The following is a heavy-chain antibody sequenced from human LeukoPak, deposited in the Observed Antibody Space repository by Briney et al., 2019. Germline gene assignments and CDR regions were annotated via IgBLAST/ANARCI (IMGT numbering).Heavy chain of an antibody. CDR1: GGSISSYY. V-gene: IGHV4-59*01. CDR2: IYYSGST. J-gene: IGHJ6*03. Sequence: SETLSLTCTVSGGSISSYYWSWIRQPPGKGLEWIGYIYYSGSTNYNPSLKSRVTISVDTSKNQFSLKLSSVTAADTAVYYCARATRRIAAAAPGYYYYTDVWGKGTTVTVSS. CDR3: ARATRRIAAAAPGYYYYTDV. D-gene: IGHD6-13*01.